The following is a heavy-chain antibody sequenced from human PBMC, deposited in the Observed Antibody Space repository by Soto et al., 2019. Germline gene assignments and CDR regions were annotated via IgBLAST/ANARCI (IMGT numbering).Heavy chain of an antibody. CDR1: GGSISTGGYS. Sequence: QVQLQESGPGLVKPSQTLSLTCTVSGGSISTGGYSWIWIRQPPAKGLEWIGYIYYSGSTYYNPSLHSRITVPQDTSQNQFTLNLYSVTAADTAVYYCARRSQFPFYGIGVWGQGTTVTVSS. D-gene: IGHD6-13*01. J-gene: IGHJ6*02. CDR2: IYYSGST. V-gene: IGHV4-31*03. CDR3: ARRSQFPFYGIGV.